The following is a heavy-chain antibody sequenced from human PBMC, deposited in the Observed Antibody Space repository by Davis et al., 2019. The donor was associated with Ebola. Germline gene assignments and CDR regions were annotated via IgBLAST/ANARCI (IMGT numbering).Heavy chain of an antibody. CDR2: IYQSEST. J-gene: IGHJ6*02. Sequence: MPSETLSLTCTVSGGSISSSSYSWGWIRQPPGKGLEWIGSIYQSESTYYNPSLKSRVTIFVDTSKNQFSLQLYSVTAADTAVYYCATSTLDYYYGMDVWGQGTTVTVSS. V-gene: IGHV4-39*01. CDR3: ATSTLDYYYGMDV. CDR1: GGSISSSSYS.